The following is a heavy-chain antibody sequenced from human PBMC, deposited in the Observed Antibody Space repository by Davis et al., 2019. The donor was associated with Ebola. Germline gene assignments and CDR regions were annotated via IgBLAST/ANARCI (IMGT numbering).Heavy chain of an antibody. CDR2: ISSSSSSI. Sequence: GGSLRLSCAASGFTFSGYGMNWVRQAPGKGLEWVSYISSSSSSIYNADSVKGRFTISRDNAKTSLYLQMNSLRAEDTAVYYCAREKWNYDFDDWGQGTLVTVSS. CDR3: AREKWNYDFDD. V-gene: IGHV3-48*01. CDR1: GFTFSGYG. D-gene: IGHD1-7*01. J-gene: IGHJ4*02.